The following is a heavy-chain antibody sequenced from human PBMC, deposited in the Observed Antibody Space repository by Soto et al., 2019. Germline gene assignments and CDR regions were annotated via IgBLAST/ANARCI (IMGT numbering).Heavy chain of an antibody. CDR2: ITNSGDRT. D-gene: IGHD1-26*01. V-gene: IGHV3-64*04. Sequence: GGSLRLSCSASGFTFSSFAMHWARQAPGKGLEYVSYITNSGDRTHYVDSVKGRFTISRDNAKNSLYLQMNNLRAEDTAVYYCGRDRGIVGVTGGFYFDYWGQGSLVTVSS. J-gene: IGHJ4*02. CDR1: GFTFSSFA. CDR3: GRDRGIVGVTGGFYFDY.